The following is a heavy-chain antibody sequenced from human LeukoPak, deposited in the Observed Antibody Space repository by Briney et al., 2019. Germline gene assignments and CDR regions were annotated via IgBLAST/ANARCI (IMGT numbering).Heavy chain of an antibody. J-gene: IGHJ4*02. V-gene: IGHV3-23*01. D-gene: IGHD6-19*01. Sequence: PGGSLRLPCAASGFTFSSYAMSWVRQAPGKGLEWVSAISGSGGSTYYADSVKGRFTISRDNAKNSLYLQMNSLRAEDTAVYYCATTIAVAGFDYWGQGTLVTVSS. CDR3: ATTIAVAGFDY. CDR1: GFTFSSYA. CDR2: ISGSGGST.